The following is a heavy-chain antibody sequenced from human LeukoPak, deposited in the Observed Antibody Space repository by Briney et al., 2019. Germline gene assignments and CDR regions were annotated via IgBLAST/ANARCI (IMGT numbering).Heavy chain of an antibody. CDR2: MNPNSGNT. Sequence: ASVKVSCKASGYTSTSYDINWVRQATGQGLEWMGWMNPNSGNTGYAQKFQGRVTMTRNTSIGTAYMELSSLRSEDTAVYYCARGPKTYSSGWSPSGYYYGMDVWGQGTTVTVSS. D-gene: IGHD6-19*01. J-gene: IGHJ6*02. CDR3: ARGPKTYSSGWSPSGYYYGMDV. V-gene: IGHV1-8*01. CDR1: GYTSTSYD.